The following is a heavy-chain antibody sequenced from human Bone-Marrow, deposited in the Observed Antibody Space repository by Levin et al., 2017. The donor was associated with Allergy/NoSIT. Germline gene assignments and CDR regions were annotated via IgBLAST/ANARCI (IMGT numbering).Heavy chain of an antibody. CDR2: IWYDGSNK. V-gene: IGHV3-33*01. CDR3: ARDRVSASYYVTCFYYGMDV. D-gene: IGHD3-10*01. CDR1: GFTFSTYG. Sequence: LAGGSLRLSCAASGFTFSTYGMHWVRQAPGKGLEWVAVIWYDGSNKYYADSVKGRFTIPRDISGNTVYLQMSSLRAEDTAVYYCARDRVSASYYVTCFYYGMDVWGQGTTVTVSS. J-gene: IGHJ6*02.